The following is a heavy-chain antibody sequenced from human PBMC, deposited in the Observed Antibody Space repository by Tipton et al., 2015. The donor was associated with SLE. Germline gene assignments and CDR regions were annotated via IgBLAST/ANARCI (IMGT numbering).Heavy chain of an antibody. CDR2: IYVPGDT. V-gene: IGHV3-66*03. Sequence: SLRLSCAASGFSVTNNYMSWVRQAPGKGLAWVSVIYVPGDTYYADSVKGRFTISRDNSKNMLFLQLSSLRAADTAVYYCATSTVTTDPAYYYGMDVWGQGTTVTVSS. CDR3: ATSTVTTDPAYYYGMDV. J-gene: IGHJ6*02. CDR1: GFSVTNNY. D-gene: IGHD4-17*01.